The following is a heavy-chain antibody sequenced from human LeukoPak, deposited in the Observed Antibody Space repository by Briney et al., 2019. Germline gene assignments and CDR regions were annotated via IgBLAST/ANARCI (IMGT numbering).Heavy chain of an antibody. CDR3: AKWGDYDILTGYYVSDF. D-gene: IGHD3-9*01. Sequence: GASLRLSCAASGFIFRNYAMSWVRQAPGKGLEWVSAITGSGDTTYYADSVKGRFTVSRDNSKNALYVEMNTLRAEDTAVYYCAKWGDYDILTGYYVSDFWGQGTLVTVSS. CDR2: ITGSGDTT. CDR1: GFIFRNYA. V-gene: IGHV3-23*01. J-gene: IGHJ4*02.